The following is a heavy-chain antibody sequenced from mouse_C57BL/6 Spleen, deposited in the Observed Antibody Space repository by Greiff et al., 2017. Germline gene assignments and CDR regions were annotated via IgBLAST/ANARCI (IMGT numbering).Heavy chain of an antibody. CDR1: GYTFTDYY. Sequence: QVQLQQSGPELVKPGASVKISCKASGYTFTDYYINWVKQRPGQGLEWIGQIGPGNGSTYYNEKFKGKATLTADKSSSTAYMQLSSLTSEDAAVYCGGRVDGAYALDYWGQGTSVTVSS. CDR3: GRVDGAYALDY. CDR2: IGPGNGST. D-gene: IGHD2-3*01. J-gene: IGHJ4*01. V-gene: IGHV1-77*01.